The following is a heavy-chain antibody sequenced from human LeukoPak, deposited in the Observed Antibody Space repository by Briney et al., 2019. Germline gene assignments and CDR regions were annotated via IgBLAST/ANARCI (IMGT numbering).Heavy chain of an antibody. D-gene: IGHD6-19*01. CDR3: ARDGGIAVAGSHDY. V-gene: IGHV3-33*01. Sequence: GGSLRLSCAASGFTLSSYGMHWVRQAPGKGLEWVAVIWYDGSNKYYADSVKGRFTISRDNSKNTLYLQMNSLRAEDTAVYYCARDGGIAVAGSHDYWGQGTLVTVSS. CDR2: IWYDGSNK. J-gene: IGHJ4*02. CDR1: GFTLSSYG.